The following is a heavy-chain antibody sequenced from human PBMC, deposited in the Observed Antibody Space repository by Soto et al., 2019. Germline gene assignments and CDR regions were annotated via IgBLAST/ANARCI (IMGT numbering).Heavy chain of an antibody. CDR2: IDYSGST. CDR1: RGSISTYY. Sequence: ALTCTVSRGSISTYYWNWVRQPPGKGLEWIGCIDYSGSTKYNPSLKSRVFISVDMTKNQVSLELSSVTAVDTAVYYCAREGYYAPLDYWGQGALVTVSS. V-gene: IGHV4-59*01. CDR3: AREGYYAPLDY. J-gene: IGHJ4*02. D-gene: IGHD3-10*01.